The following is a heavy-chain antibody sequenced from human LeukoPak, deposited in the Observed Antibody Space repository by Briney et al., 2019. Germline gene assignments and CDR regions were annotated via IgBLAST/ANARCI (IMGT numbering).Heavy chain of an antibody. Sequence: PSETLSLTCTVSGAFISSGSYYWSWIRQPAGKGLEWIGRIHTSGSTTYNPSLKTRVTISVVTSTSQFSLKLSSVTAADTAIYYCARAPQDHYYYMDVWGKGTTVTVSS. CDR2: IHTSGST. J-gene: IGHJ6*03. CDR1: GAFISSGSYY. V-gene: IGHV4-61*02. CDR3: ARAPQDHYYYMDV.